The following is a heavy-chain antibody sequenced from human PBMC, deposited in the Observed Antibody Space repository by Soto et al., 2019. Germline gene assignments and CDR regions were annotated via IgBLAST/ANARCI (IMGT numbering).Heavy chain of an antibody. V-gene: IGHV3-23*01. CDR2: ISGSGGST. CDR3: AKVASGSWDVVDAFDL. CDR1: GFTFSSYA. Sequence: GGSLRLSCAASGFTFSSYAMSWVRQAPGKGLEWVSAISGSGGSTYYADSVKGRFTISRDNSKNTLYLQMNSLRAEDTAVYYCAKVASGSWDVVDAFDLWGQGTMVTVSS. D-gene: IGHD1-26*01. J-gene: IGHJ3*01.